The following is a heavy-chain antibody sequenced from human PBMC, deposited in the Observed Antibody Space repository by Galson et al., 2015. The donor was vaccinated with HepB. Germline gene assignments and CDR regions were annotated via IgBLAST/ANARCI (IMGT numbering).Heavy chain of an antibody. CDR3: ARSQGFHDADYLDAFDI. Sequence: QSGAEVKKPGESLKISCKGSGYSFTSYWIGWVRQMPGKGLEWMGIIYPGDSDTRYSPSFQGQVTISADKSISTAYLQWSSLKASDTAMYYCARSQGFHDADYLDAFDIWGQGTMGTVSS. CDR1: GYSFTSYW. J-gene: IGHJ3*02. CDR2: IYPGDSDT. V-gene: IGHV5-51*03. D-gene: IGHD4/OR15-4a*01.